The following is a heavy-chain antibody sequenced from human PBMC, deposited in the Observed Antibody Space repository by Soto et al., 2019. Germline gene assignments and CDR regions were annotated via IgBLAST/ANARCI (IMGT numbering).Heavy chain of an antibody. CDR2: IYPGDSDT. CDR1: GYSFTSYW. J-gene: IGHJ6*02. D-gene: IGHD3-3*01. Sequence: GESLKISCKGSGYSFTSYWIGWVRQMPGKGLEWMGIIYPGDSDTRYSPSFQGQVTISADKSISTAYLQWSSLKASDTAMYYCAKLRFLEWSHYGMDVWGQGTTVNVSS. V-gene: IGHV5-51*01. CDR3: AKLRFLEWSHYGMDV.